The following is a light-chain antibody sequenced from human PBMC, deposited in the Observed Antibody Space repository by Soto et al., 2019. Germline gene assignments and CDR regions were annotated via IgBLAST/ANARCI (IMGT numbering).Light chain of an antibody. J-gene: IGKJ5*01. Sequence: DIQMTQAPSSLSASVVDRITITCRASQSITNYLNWYQQKPGKAPKLLIYAASSLQSGVPSRFSGSGSGTDFTLTISRLEPEDFAVYYCQQYGSSPITFGQGTRLEI. V-gene: IGKV1-39*01. CDR3: QQYGSSPIT. CDR2: AAS. CDR1: QSITNY.